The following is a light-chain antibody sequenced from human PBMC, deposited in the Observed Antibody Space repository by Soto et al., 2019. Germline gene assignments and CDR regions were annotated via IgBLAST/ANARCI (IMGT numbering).Light chain of an antibody. CDR2: GNS. J-gene: IGLJ2*01. V-gene: IGLV1-40*01. Sequence: QSVLTQPPSVSEAPGQRVTISCTGRSSNIGAGYDVHWYQQLPGTAPKLLIYGNSNRPSGVPDRFSGSKSGTSASLAITGLQAEDEADYYCQSYDSSLSGYVVFGGGTKLTVL. CDR1: SSNIGAGYD. CDR3: QSYDSSLSGYVV.